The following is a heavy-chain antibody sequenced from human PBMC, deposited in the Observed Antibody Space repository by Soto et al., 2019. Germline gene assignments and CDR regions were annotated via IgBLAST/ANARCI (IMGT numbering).Heavy chain of an antibody. CDR2: INAGNGNT. V-gene: IGHV1-3*01. CDR3: AKDLNRRFLEPPYYFDY. CDR1: GYTFTSYA. D-gene: IGHD3-3*01. J-gene: IGHJ4*02. Sequence: ASVKVSCKASGYTFTSYAMHWVRQAPGQRLEWMGWINAGNGNTKYSQKFQGRVTITRDTSASTAYMELSSLRSEDTAVYYCAKDLNRRFLEPPYYFDYWGQGTLVTVSS.